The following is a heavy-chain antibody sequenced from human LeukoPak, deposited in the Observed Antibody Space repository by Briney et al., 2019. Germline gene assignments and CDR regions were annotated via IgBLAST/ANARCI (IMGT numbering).Heavy chain of an antibody. J-gene: IGHJ3*02. CDR3: VRDSPEILAGPVDSTTVNGRAFDI. CDR1: GGSISSGDYY. V-gene: IGHV4-30-4*01. Sequence: PSQTLSLTCTVSGGSISSGDYYWSWIRQPPGKGLEWIGYIYYSGSTYYNPSLKSRVTISVDTSKNQLSLKLSSVTAADTAVYYCVRDSPEILAGPVDSTTVNGRAFDIWGQGTMVTVSS. CDR2: IYYSGST. D-gene: IGHD4-17*01.